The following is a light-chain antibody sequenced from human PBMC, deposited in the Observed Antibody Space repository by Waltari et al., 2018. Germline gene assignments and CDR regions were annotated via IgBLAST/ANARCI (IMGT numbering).Light chain of an antibody. CDR1: QSISSW. CDR3: QQYRNSPIT. J-gene: IGKJ5*01. CDR2: KAS. Sequence: DIQMTQSPSTLSASVGDRVTITCRASQSISSWLAWYQQKPGKAPKLLIYKASSLESGVPSRFSGSGSGTEFTLTISSLQPDDFATYYCQQYRNSPITFGQGTRLDIK. V-gene: IGKV1-5*03.